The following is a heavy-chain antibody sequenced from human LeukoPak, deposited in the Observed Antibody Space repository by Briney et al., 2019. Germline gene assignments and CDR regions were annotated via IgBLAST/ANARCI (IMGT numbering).Heavy chain of an antibody. CDR3: ASRSPYSGYDLYDY. CDR2: MNPNSGNT. D-gene: IGHD5-12*01. CDR1: GYTFTSYD. Sequence: ASVKVSCKASGYTFTSYDINWVRQATGQGLEWMGWMNPNSGNTGYAQKFQGRVTFTADKTTSTAYMELSSLRSEDTAVYYCASRSPYSGYDLYDYWGQGTLVTVS. V-gene: IGHV1-8*03. J-gene: IGHJ4*02.